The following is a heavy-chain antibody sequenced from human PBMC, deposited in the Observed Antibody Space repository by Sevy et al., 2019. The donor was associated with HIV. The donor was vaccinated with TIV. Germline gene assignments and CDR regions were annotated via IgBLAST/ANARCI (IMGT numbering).Heavy chain of an antibody. D-gene: IGHD3-22*01. CDR3: ASRSDSYFYYFDY. Sequence: GGSLRLSCTVSGFVFADHAMSWFRQAPGKGLEWVGFIRSKTYDATPEYAASVKGRFTISRDDSKSTAYLHINSLNTGDTDLYYCASRSDSYFYYFDYWGQGALVTVSS. V-gene: IGHV3-49*03. CDR1: GFVFADHA. CDR2: IRSKTYDATP. J-gene: IGHJ4*02.